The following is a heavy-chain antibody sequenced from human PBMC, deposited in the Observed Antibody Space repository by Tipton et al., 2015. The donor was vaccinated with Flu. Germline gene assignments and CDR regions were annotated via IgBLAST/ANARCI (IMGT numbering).Heavy chain of an antibody. Sequence: VQLVQSGGGLVQPGGSLRLSCAASGFTVSSNYMSWVRQAPGKGLEWVSVIYSGGSTYYADSVKGRFTISRDNSKNTLYLQMNSLRAEDTAVYYCASADYGDYGFAFEIWGQVTMVTVSS. D-gene: IGHD4-17*01. CDR1: GFTVSSNY. V-gene: IGHV3-66*02. J-gene: IGHJ3*02. CDR3: ASADYGDYGFAFEI. CDR2: IYSGGST.